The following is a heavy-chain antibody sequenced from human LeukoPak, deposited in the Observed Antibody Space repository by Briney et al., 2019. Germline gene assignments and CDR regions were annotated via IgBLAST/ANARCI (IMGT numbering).Heavy chain of an antibody. V-gene: IGHV3-23*01. CDR2: ISGSGGST. J-gene: IGHJ3*02. CDR1: RFTFSSYA. CDR3: AKDRSITTPGDAFDI. Sequence: PGGSLRLSCAASRFTFSSYAMSWVRQAPGKGLEWVSGISGSGGSTYYADSVKGRFTISSDNSKNTLYLQMNSLRAEDTAVYYCAKDRSITTPGDAFDIWGQGTMVTVSS. D-gene: IGHD4-11*01.